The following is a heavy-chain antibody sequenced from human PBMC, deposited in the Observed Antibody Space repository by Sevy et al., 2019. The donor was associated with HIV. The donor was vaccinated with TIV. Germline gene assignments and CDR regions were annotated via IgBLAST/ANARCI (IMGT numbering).Heavy chain of an antibody. CDR1: GGSISSYY. D-gene: IGHD2-15*01. V-gene: IGHV4-59*01. CDR3: ARERVSGRIYCSGGSCYGGGGDAFDI. Sequence: SETLSLTCTVSGGSISSYYWSWIRQPPGKGLEWIGYIYYSGSTNYNPSLKSRVTISVDTSKNQFSLKLSSVTAADTAVYYCARERVSGRIYCSGGSCYGGGGDAFDIWGQGTMVTVSS. CDR2: IYYSGST. J-gene: IGHJ3*02.